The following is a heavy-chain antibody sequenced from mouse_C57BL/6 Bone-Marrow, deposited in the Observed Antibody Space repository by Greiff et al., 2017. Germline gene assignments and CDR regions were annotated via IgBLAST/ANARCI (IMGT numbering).Heavy chain of an antibody. J-gene: IGHJ4*01. CDR3: AREDYYGSSYEGIYCYAMGY. D-gene: IGHD1-1*01. Sequence: QVQLQQPGAELVKPGASVKMSCKASGYTFTSYWITWVKQRPGQGLEWIGDIYPGSGSTNYNEKFKSKATLTVDTSSSTAYMQLSSLTSEDSAVYYCAREDYYGSSYEGIYCYAMGYWGQGTSVTVSS. CDR1: GYTFTSYW. CDR2: IYPGSGST. V-gene: IGHV1-55*01.